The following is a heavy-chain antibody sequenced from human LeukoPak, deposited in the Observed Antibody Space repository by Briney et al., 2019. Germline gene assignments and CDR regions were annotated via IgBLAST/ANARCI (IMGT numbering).Heavy chain of an antibody. Sequence: SETLSLTCTVSGGSISSSSYYWGWIRQPPGKGLEWFGSIYYSGSTYHNPSLKSRVTISVDTSKIQFSLKLSSVTAADTAVYYCARHMGRIAVSDNFDYWGQGTLVTVSS. CDR2: IYYSGST. J-gene: IGHJ4*02. D-gene: IGHD6-19*01. V-gene: IGHV4-39*01. CDR3: ARHMGRIAVSDNFDY. CDR1: GGSISSSSYY.